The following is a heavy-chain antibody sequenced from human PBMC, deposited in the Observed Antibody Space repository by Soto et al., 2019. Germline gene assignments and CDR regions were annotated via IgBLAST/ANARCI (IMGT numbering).Heavy chain of an antibody. J-gene: IGHJ6*02. CDR1: GFAFSSYS. CDR2: IRSSSTFI. V-gene: IGHV3-21*01. D-gene: IGHD6-13*01. CDR3: AGGMAATYYYGMDV. Sequence: EVQLVESGGGLVKPGGSLRLSCAASGFAFSSYSMNWVRQAPGKGLEWVSSIRSSSTFIYYADSVKGRFTISRDNAKNSLYLRMNSLSAEDTAVYYCAGGMAATYYYGMDVWGQGTTVIVSS.